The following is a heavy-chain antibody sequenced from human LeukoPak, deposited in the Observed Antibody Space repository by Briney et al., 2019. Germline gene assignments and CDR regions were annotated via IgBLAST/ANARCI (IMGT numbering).Heavy chain of an antibody. CDR1: GGSISSYY. V-gene: IGHV4-38-2*02. CDR3: ARDHLANLASRLFDP. Sequence: SSETLSLTCTVSGGSISSYYWSWIRQPPGKGLEWIGSVHHSGRTYYNPSLKSRVTISVDTSKNQFSLKLNSVTAADTAVYYCARDHLANLASRLFDPWGQGSLVTVSS. J-gene: IGHJ5*02. CDR2: VHHSGRT. D-gene: IGHD3-3*01.